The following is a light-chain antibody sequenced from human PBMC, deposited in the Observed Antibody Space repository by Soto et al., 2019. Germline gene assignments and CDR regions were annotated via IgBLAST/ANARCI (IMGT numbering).Light chain of an antibody. CDR1: PSVSSY. V-gene: IGKV1-39*01. Sequence: DIQMTQSPSSLSASVGDRVTITCRASPSVSSYVSWYQQKPGKAPKLLIYDASILQSGVPSSFSGSGSGTDFTLTINSLQPDDSATYYCQQSYSIPFTFGPGTKVDIK. CDR3: QQSYSIPFT. J-gene: IGKJ3*01. CDR2: DAS.